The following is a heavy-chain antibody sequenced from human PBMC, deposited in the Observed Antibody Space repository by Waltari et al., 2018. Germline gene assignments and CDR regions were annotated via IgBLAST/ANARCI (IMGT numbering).Heavy chain of an antibody. V-gene: IGHV4-59*12. J-gene: IGHJ4*02. D-gene: IGHD6-13*01. CDR2: INGNTGST. CDR3: ARETAAAGTRYFDY. Sequence: QVQLQESGPGLVKPSETLSLTCAVSGCSFSSYWWHWIRQPPGKGLEWIGEINGNTGSTNYNPSLKSRVTISKDASKKHFSLKLSSVTAADTAVYYCARETAAAGTRYFDYWGQGVLVTVSS. CDR1: GCSFSSYW.